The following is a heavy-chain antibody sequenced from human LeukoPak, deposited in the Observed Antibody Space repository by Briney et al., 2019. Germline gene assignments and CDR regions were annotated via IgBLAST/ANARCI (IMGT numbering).Heavy chain of an antibody. D-gene: IGHD2-15*01. CDR3: ARDLWGYCSGGSCYSVDY. CDR1: GYTFSNYV. V-gene: IGHV7-4-1*02. J-gene: IGHJ4*02. CDR2: INTNTGNP. Sequence: ASVKVSCKTSGYTFSNYVLTWVRQAPGQGLEWMGWINTNTGNPTYAQGFTGRFVFSLDTSVSTAYLQISSLKAEDTAVYYCARDLWGYCSGGSCYSVDYWGQGTLVTVSS.